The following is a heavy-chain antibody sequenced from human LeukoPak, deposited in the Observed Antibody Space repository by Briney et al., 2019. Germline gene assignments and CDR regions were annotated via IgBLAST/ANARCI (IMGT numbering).Heavy chain of an antibody. J-gene: IGHJ5*02. Sequence: SETLSLTCAVYGGSFSGYYWSWIRQPPGKGLEWIGEINHSGSTNYNPSLKSRVTISVDTSKNQFSLKLSSVTAADTAVYYCARGLGYYDFWSGYYKWYHWFDPWGQGTLATVSS. CDR3: ARGLGYYDFWSGYYKWYHWFDP. D-gene: IGHD3-3*01. V-gene: IGHV4-34*01. CDR1: GGSFSGYY. CDR2: INHSGST.